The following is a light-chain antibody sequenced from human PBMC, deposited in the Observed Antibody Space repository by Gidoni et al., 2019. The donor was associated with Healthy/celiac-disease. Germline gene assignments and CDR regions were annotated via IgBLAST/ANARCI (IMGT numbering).Light chain of an antibody. CDR2: WAS. CDR3: QQYYSTPYT. Sequence: DIVMTQSPDSLAVSLGERATINRKSSQSVLSSSNNKNYLAWYQQKPGQPPKLLIYWASTRGSGVPDRFSGSGSGTDFTLTISSLQAEDVAVYYCQQYYSTPYTFGQGTKLEIK. J-gene: IGKJ2*01. CDR1: QSVLSSSNNKNY. V-gene: IGKV4-1*01.